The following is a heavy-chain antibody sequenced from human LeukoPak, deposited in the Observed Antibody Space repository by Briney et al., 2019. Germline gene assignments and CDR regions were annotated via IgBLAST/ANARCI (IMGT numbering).Heavy chain of an antibody. CDR1: GFTFSSYE. J-gene: IGHJ4*02. CDR3: ARDSSTGHSDY. CDR2: ISSSGSTI. V-gene: IGHV3-48*03. D-gene: IGHD2-2*01. Sequence: GGSLRLSCAASGFTFSSYEMNWVRQAPGKGLEWVSYISSSGSTIYYADSVKGRFTISRDNAKNSLYLQMNSLRAEDTAVYYCARDSSTGHSDYWGQGTLVTVSS.